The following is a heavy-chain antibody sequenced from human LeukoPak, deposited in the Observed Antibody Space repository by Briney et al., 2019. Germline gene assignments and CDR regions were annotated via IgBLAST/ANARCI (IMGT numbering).Heavy chain of an antibody. Sequence: SETLSLTCTVSGGSISSYYWSWIRQPPGKGLEWIGYIYYSGSTNYNPSLKSRVTISADTSKNQFSLKLSSVTAADTAVYYCARAMVDTAMVGYGMDVWGQGTTVTVSS. D-gene: IGHD5-18*01. J-gene: IGHJ6*02. CDR2: IYYSGST. CDR1: GGSISSYY. V-gene: IGHV4-59*01. CDR3: ARAMVDTAMVGYGMDV.